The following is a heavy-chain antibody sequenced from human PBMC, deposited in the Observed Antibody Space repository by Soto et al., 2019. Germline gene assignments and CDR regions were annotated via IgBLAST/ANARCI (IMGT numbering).Heavy chain of an antibody. V-gene: IGHV1-3*01. CDR3: ARGAYYYDSSSSPNWFDP. D-gene: IGHD3-22*01. Sequence: ASVKVSCKASGGTFSSYAMHWVRQAPGQRLEWMGWINAGNGNTKYSQKFQGRVTITRDTSASTAYMELSSLRSEDTAVYYCARGAYYYDSSSSPNWFDPWGQGTLVTVSS. J-gene: IGHJ5*02. CDR2: INAGNGNT. CDR1: GGTFSSYA.